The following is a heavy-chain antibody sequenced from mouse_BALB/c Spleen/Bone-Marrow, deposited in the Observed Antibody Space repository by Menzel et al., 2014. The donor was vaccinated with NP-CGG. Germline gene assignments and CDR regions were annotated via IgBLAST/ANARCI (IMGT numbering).Heavy chain of an antibody. V-gene: IGHV3-8*02. CDR1: GDSITNXY. Sequence: XQLKESGPSLVKPSQTLSLTCSVTGDSITNXYXNWIXKFPXXXXXYXXXISYSGNTYYNPSLKSRISITRDTSKNXFYLQLNSVTTEDTATYFCARGTGYYFDYWGQGTTLTVSS. D-gene: IGHD3-3*01. CDR2: ISYSGNT. CDR3: ARGTGYYFDY. J-gene: IGHJ2*01.